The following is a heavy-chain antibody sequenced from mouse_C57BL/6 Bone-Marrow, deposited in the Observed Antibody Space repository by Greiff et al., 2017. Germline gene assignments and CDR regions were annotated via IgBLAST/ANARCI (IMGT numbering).Heavy chain of an antibody. V-gene: IGHV1-5*01. D-gene: IGHD1-1*01. CDR2: IYPGNSGT. CDR1: GYTFTSYW. CDR3: TREFGYYGSSYVYWYFDV. Sequence: VQLQQPGAELVKPGASVKVSCKASGYTFTSYWMHWVKQRPGQGLEWIGAIYPGNSGTSYNQKFKGKAKLTAVTSASTAYMALSSLTNEDSAVFYCTREFGYYGSSYVYWYFDVWGTGTTVTVSS. J-gene: IGHJ1*03.